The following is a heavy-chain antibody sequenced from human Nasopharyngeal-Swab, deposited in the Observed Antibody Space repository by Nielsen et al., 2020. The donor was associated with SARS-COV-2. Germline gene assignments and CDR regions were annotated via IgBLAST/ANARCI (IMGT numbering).Heavy chain of an antibody. CDR3: ARDCDTATCYRSAADT. Sequence: GESLKISCAGSGFTFSSYWMHWVRQAPGKGLMWVARINRDGSGTNYADSVKGRFTISRDNAKNTLYLQMNTLSAEDTGVYSCARDCDTATCYRSAADTWGQGTLVTVSS. CDR2: INRDGSGT. CDR1: GFTFSSYW. D-gene: IGHD2-2*01. J-gene: IGHJ5*01. V-gene: IGHV3-74*01.